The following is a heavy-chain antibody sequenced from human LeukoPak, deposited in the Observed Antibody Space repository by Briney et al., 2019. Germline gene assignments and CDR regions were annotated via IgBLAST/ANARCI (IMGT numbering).Heavy chain of an antibody. Sequence: PSQTLSLTCTVSGGSISSGGYYWSWIRQHPGKGLEWIGYIYYSGSTYYNPSFKSRVTISVDTSKNQFSLKLSSVTAADTAVYYCARGYDFWSGSSYGMDVWGQGTTVTVSS. CDR3: ARGYDFWSGSSYGMDV. V-gene: IGHV4-31*03. J-gene: IGHJ6*02. CDR1: GGSISSGGYY. CDR2: IYYSGST. D-gene: IGHD3-3*01.